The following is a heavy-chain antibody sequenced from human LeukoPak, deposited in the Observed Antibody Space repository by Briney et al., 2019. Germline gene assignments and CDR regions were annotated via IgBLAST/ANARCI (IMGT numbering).Heavy chain of an antibody. V-gene: IGHV3-7*01. CDR2: IKEDGSDK. Sequence: GGSLRLSCAASGFTFSSYWMNWVRQAPGKGLEWVANIKEDGSDKYYVDSVKGRFTISRDNAKNSLYLQMNSLRAEDTAVYYCARRVEVWQLDYWGQGTLVTVSS. CDR1: GFTFSSYW. D-gene: IGHD2-15*01. CDR3: ARRVEVWQLDY. J-gene: IGHJ4*02.